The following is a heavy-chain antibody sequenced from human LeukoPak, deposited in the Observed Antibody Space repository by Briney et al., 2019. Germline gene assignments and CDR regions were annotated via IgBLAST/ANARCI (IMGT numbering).Heavy chain of an antibody. J-gene: IGHJ4*02. CDR1: GGSISGFY. D-gene: IGHD2-15*01. CDR3: ARDRCSGGSCYSGY. CDR2: IYYSGST. Sequence: SETLSLTCTVSGGSISGFYWSWIRQPPGKGLEWIGYIYYSGSTNYPPSLQSRVTISLDTSKNQFSLRLSSVTAADTAVYYCARDRCSGGSCYSGYWGQGTLVTVSS. V-gene: IGHV4-59*01.